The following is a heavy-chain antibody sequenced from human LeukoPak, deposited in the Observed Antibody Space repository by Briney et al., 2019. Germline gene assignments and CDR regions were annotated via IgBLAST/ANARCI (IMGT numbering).Heavy chain of an antibody. D-gene: IGHD2-15*01. CDR3: AKDKNVVVVVAAIDY. CDR1: GFTFSSYG. J-gene: IGHJ4*02. CDR2: IRYDGSNK. Sequence: GGSLRLSCAASGFTFSSYGMHWVRQAPGKGLEGVAFIRYDGSNKYYADSVKGRFTISRDNSKNTLYLQMNSLRAEDTAVYYCAKDKNVVVVVAAIDYWGQGTLVTVSS. V-gene: IGHV3-30*02.